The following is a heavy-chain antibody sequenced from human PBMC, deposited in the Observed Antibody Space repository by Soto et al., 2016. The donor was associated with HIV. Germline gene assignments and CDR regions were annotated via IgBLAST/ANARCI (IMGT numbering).Heavy chain of an antibody. CDR3: ARQLGLYSSGWFDY. D-gene: IGHD6-19*01. CDR1: GYSISSGYY. Sequence: QVQLQESGPGLVKPSETLSLTCAVSGYSISSGYYWGWIRQPPGKGLEWIGSIYHSGSTYYNPSLKSRVTISVDTSKNQFSLKLSSVTAADTAVYYCARQLGLYSSGWFDYWGQGTLVTVSS. CDR2: IYHSGST. V-gene: IGHV4-38-2*01. J-gene: IGHJ4*02.